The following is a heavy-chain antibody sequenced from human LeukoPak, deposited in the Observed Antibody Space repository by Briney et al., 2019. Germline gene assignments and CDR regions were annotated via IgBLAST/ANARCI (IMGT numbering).Heavy chain of an antibody. J-gene: IGHJ5*02. V-gene: IGHV4-59*11. CDR1: GGSISSHY. CDR3: ARGGRTEARSYYDFWSGYSTTWFDP. Sequence: SETLSLTCTVSGGSISSHYWSWIRQPPGKGLEWIGFISHSGSYIYNPSLESRVTISVDTSKNQFSLKLSSVTAADTAVYYCARGGRTEARSYYDFWSGYSTTWFDPWGQGTLVTVSS. CDR2: ISHSGSY. D-gene: IGHD3-3*01.